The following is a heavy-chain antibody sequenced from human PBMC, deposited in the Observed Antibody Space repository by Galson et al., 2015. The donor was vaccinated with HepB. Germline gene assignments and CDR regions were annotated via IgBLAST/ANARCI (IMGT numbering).Heavy chain of an antibody. CDR3: AKVYYDILTGYTYDAFDI. V-gene: IGHV3-30*02. CDR1: GFTFSSYG. CDR2: IRYDGSNK. Sequence: SLRLSCAASGFTFSSYGMHWVRQAPGKGLEWVAFIRYDGSNKYYADSVKGRFTISRDNSKNTLYLQMNSLRAEDTAVYYCAKVYYDILTGYTYDAFDIWGQGTMVTVSS. D-gene: IGHD3-9*01. J-gene: IGHJ3*02.